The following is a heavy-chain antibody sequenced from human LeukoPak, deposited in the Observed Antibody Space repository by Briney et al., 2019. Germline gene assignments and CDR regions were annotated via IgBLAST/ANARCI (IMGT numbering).Heavy chain of an antibody. Sequence: GGSLRLSCAASGFTVSSNYMSWVRQAPGKGLEWVSVIYSGGSTYYADSVKGRFTISRDNSKNTLYLQMNSLRAEDTAVYYCASRLQDPLGRNYYYYMDVWGKGTTVTVSS. J-gene: IGHJ6*03. CDR2: IYSGGST. D-gene: IGHD5-12*01. CDR1: GFTVSSNY. CDR3: ASRLQDPLGRNYYYYMDV. V-gene: IGHV3-53*01.